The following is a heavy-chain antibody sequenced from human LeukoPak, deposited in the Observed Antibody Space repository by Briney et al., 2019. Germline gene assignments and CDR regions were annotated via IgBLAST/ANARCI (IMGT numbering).Heavy chain of an antibody. D-gene: IGHD5-18*01. CDR3: ARDSGDTALGNAFDI. V-gene: IGHV3-7*01. Sequence: PGGSLRLSCAASGFTFSSYWMSWVRQAPGKGLEWVANIKQDGSEKYYVDSVKGRFTISRDNAKNTLYLQMNSLRAEDTAVYYCARDSGDTALGNAFDIWGQGTMVTVSS. J-gene: IGHJ3*02. CDR2: IKQDGSEK. CDR1: GFTFSSYW.